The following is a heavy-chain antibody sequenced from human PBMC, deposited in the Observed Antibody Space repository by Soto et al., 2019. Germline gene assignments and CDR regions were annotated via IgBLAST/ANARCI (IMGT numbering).Heavy chain of an antibody. D-gene: IGHD3-9*01. CDR1: GFTVSHNY. J-gene: IGHJ4*02. Sequence: GGSLRLSCAASGFTVSHNYMNWVRQAPGKGLEWVSVIYSGGSTYYAASVKGRFTISRDNSKNTLYLQMNSLRAEDTAVYYCARDPDWLGYFDYWGQGTLVTVSS. CDR3: ARDPDWLGYFDY. V-gene: IGHV3-66*01. CDR2: IYSGGST.